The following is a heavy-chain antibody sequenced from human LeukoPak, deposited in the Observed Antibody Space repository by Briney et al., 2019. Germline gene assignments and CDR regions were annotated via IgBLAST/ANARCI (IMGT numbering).Heavy chain of an antibody. CDR1: GGTFSSYA. CDR3: ARDPYYYDSSGYSYFDY. CDR2: IIPILGIA. J-gene: IGHJ4*02. V-gene: IGHV1-69*04. D-gene: IGHD3-22*01. Sequence: SVKVSCKASGGTFSSYAISWVRQAPGQGLEWMGRIIPILGIANYAQKFQGRVAITADKSTSTTYMELSSLRSEDTAVYYCARDPYYYDSSGYSYFDYWGQGTLVTVSS.